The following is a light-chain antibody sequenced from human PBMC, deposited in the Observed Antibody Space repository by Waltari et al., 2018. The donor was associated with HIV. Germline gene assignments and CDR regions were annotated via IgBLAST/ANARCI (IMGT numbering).Light chain of an antibody. V-gene: IGLV1-44*01. J-gene: IGLJ2*01. CDR2: NNI. Sequence: QSVLTHPPSAPGTPGQRVTISCSACRSNIGSNTVNWYQQLPGTAPKLLIHNNIRRPSGVPVRLSGSKSGTSASLAISGLQSEDEADYDWAAWDDSLNGVLFGGGTKLTVL. CDR3: AAWDDSLNGVL. CDR1: RSNIGSNT.